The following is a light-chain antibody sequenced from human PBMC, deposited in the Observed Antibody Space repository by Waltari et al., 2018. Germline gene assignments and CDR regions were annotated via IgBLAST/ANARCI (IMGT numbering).Light chain of an antibody. J-gene: IGKJ1*01. V-gene: IGKV3-20*01. CDR3: QNHERLPAM. CDR1: QSISRY. Sequence: DIVLTQSPGTLSLSPGERATLSCRASQSISRYLAWYQQKPGQAPRLLLYAASSRATGIPDRFSVSGSGTDFSLTISRLEPEDFAVYYCQNHERLPAMFGQGTKVEIK. CDR2: AAS.